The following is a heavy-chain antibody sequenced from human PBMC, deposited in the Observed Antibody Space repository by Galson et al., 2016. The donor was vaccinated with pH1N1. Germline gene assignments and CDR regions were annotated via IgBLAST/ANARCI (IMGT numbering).Heavy chain of an antibody. CDR2: INAGNGNE. J-gene: IGHJ6*02. CDR1: GYTFTTYA. V-gene: IGHV1-3*01. Sequence: SVKVSCKASGYTFTTYAIHWVRQAPGQRLEWMGWINAGNGNEKYLQKLRDRVTITREPSANTAYMDLRSLGSEDTDVYYFARGGTLSDFWSNYYPYGMDVWGQGTTVTVSS. CDR3: ARGGTLSDFWSNYYPYGMDV. D-gene: IGHD3-3*01.